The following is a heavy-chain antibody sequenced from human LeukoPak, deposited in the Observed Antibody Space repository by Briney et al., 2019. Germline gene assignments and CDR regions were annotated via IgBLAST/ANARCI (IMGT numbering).Heavy chain of an antibody. Sequence: SETLSLTXTVSGGSISSYYWSWIRQPAGKGLEWIGRIYTSGSTNYNPSLKSRVTMSVDTSKNQFSLKLSSVTAADTAVYYCARGPKYYDFWSGYQDNWFDPWGQGTLVTVSS. D-gene: IGHD3-3*01. V-gene: IGHV4-4*07. CDR1: GGSISSYY. J-gene: IGHJ5*02. CDR2: IYTSGST. CDR3: ARGPKYYDFWSGYQDNWFDP.